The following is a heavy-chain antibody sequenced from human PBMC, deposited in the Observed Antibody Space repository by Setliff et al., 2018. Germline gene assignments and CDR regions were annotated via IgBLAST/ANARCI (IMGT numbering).Heavy chain of an antibody. Sequence: LSLTCTVSGYPISRGFYWGWIRQSPGKGLEWIGSVYHSGSSYQNPSLRSRIAVSVDTSKNQFSLRLNSVTAADTAVYFCARAAARAEYSDTSAYLPFDNWGQGFLVTVSS. D-gene: IGHD3-16*01. CDR3: ARAAARAEYSDTSAYLPFDN. CDR2: VYHSGSS. CDR1: GYPISRGFY. V-gene: IGHV4-38-2*02. J-gene: IGHJ4*02.